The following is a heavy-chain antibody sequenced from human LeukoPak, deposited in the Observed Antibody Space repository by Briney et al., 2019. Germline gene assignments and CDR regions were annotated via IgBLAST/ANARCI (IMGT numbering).Heavy chain of an antibody. CDR1: GGSFSGYY. CDR3: ARGGITGTTGAFDI. Sequence: SETLSLTCAVYGGSFSGYYWSWIRQPPGKGLEWIGEINHSGSTNYNPSLKSRVTISVDKSKNQFSLKLSSVTAADTAVYYCARGGITGTTGAFDIWGQGTMVTVSS. CDR2: INHSGST. V-gene: IGHV4-34*01. J-gene: IGHJ3*02. D-gene: IGHD1-20*01.